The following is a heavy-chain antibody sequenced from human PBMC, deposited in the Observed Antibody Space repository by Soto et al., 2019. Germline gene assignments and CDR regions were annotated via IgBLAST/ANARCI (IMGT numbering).Heavy chain of an antibody. CDR2: INHSGST. V-gene: IGHV4-34*01. CDR1: GGSFSGYY. CDR3: ARLSRWRGVDY. D-gene: IGHD3-3*01. Sequence: QVQLQQWGAGLLKPSETLSLTCAVYGGSFSGYYWSWIRQPPGKGLEWIGEINHSGSTNYNPSLKSRVTISVDTSKNQFSLKLSSVTAADTAVYYCARLSRWRGVDYWGQGTLVTVAS. J-gene: IGHJ4*02.